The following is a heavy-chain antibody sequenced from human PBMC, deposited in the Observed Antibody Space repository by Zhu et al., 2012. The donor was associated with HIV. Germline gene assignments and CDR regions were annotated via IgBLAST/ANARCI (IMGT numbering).Heavy chain of an antibody. CDR1: RYSISRGYY. CDR2: IFHSGSP. CDR3: ASSSSGYGYFDY. Sequence: QVQLQESGPRLVKFSQTLSLTCGVSRYSISRGYYWAWIRQPPGKGLEWIATIFHSGSPHYNPSLKNRVSVSVDTSKNQYSLKLTSVTAADTAVYYCASSSSGYGYFDYWAGEPWSPSPQ. D-gene: IGHD5-18*01. V-gene: IGHV4-38-2*01. J-gene: IGHJ4*02.